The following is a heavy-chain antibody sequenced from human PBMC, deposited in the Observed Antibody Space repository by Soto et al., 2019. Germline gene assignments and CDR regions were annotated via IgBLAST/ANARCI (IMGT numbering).Heavy chain of an antibody. CDR3: AKDRAPSDV. V-gene: IGHV3-23*01. Sequence: GRSLRLSCAASGFIFSNFAMSWVRQAPGKGLEWVSAISGSGGSTYYADSVKGRFTISRDNSKNMLYVQMNSLRVEDTAVYYCAKDRAPSDVWGQGTTVTVSS. CDR1: GFIFSNFA. J-gene: IGHJ6*02. CDR2: ISGSGGST.